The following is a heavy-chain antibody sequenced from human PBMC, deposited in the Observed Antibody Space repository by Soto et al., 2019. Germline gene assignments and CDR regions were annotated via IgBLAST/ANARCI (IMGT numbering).Heavy chain of an antibody. V-gene: IGHV4-39*07. CDR1: GGSISGSSYY. CDR3: ARLSNCNADGCILDS. CDR2: IYYSGST. Sequence: SETLSLTCTVSGGSISGSSYYWGWIRQPPGKGLEWIGSIYYSGSTYYNPSLKSRVTISVDTSKNQFSLKLSSVTAADTAVYYCARLSNCNADGCILDSWGLGILVTVSS. J-gene: IGHJ4*02. D-gene: IGHD2-15*01.